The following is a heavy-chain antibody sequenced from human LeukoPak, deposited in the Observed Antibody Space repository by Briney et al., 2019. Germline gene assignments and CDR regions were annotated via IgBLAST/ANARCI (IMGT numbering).Heavy chain of an antibody. V-gene: IGHV4-4*07. CDR1: GGSISSSY. Sequence: SETLSLTCTVSGGSISSSYWSWIRQPAGKGLEWIGRIYSSGGTNYNPPLKSRVTMSVDTSKNQFSLQLNSVTPEDTAVYYCARDRSRFPLDYWGQGTLVTVSS. J-gene: IGHJ4*02. D-gene: IGHD2/OR15-2a*01. CDR2: IYSSGGT. CDR3: ARDRSRFPLDY.